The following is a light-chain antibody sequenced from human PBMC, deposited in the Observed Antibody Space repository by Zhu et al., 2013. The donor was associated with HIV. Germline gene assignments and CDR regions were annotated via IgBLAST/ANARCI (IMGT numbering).Light chain of an antibody. CDR3: HQYNDWPLT. J-gene: IGKJ4*01. V-gene: IGKV3-15*01. CDR2: GAS. CDR1: QSVSSS. Sequence: EIVLTQSPATVSVAPGERATLSCRASQSVSSSLAWYQQTPGQAPRLLIYGASTRATGAPDRFSGSGSGTEFTLTISSLQSEDFAVYYCHQYNDWPLTFGGGTTVDIK.